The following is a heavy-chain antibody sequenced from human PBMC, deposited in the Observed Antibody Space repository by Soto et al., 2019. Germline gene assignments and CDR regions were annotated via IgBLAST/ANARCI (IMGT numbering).Heavy chain of an antibody. Sequence: GGSLRLSCAASGFTFSNYWMHWVRQAPGKGLVWVSRITDDGRTTTYADSVEGRFTISRDNAKNTLYLQMNSLRVDDTALYYCARDKSGPADYWGQGTLVTVSS. CDR3: ARDKSGPADY. CDR2: ITDDGRTT. J-gene: IGHJ4*02. V-gene: IGHV3-74*01. D-gene: IGHD5-12*01. CDR1: GFTFSNYW.